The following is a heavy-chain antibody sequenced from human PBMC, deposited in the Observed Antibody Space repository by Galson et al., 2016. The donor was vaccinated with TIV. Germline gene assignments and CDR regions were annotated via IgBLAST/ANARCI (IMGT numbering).Heavy chain of an antibody. CDR2: IYTGGST. CDR1: GFTVSDNY. Sequence: SLRLSCAASGFTVSDNYMTWVRRAPGKGLEWVSMIYTGGSTYYDDSVKGRFTISRDNSTNTLYLQMNRLRAEDTAVYYCARERRYCGNECYLYYYYGMDVWGQGTTVTVSS. D-gene: IGHD2-21*01. J-gene: IGHJ6*02. CDR3: ARERRYCGNECYLYYYYGMDV. V-gene: IGHV3-66*02.